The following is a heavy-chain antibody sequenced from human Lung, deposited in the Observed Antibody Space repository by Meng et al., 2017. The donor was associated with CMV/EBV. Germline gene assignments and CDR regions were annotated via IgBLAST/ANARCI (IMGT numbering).Heavy chain of an antibody. J-gene: IGHJ6*02. CDR1: GFTFSSYA. CDR2: ISGSGGST. V-gene: IGHV3-23*01. Sequence: ESXMISXAASGFTFSSYAMSWVRQAPGKGLEWVSAISGSGGSTYYADSVKGRFTISSDNSKNTLYLQMNSLRAEDTAVYYCATAVPDGYYYGMDVWGQGXTVTVSS. CDR3: ATAVPDGYYYGMDV. D-gene: IGHD2-2*01.